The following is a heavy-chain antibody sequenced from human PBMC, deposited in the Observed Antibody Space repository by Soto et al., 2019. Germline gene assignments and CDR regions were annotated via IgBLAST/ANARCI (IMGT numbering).Heavy chain of an antibody. J-gene: IGHJ5*01. CDR1: GYTFTNYA. D-gene: IGHD1-1*01. CDR3: QRGSGALGPHWFDS. Sequence: ASVKVSCKASGYTFTNYAIHWVRQAPGQRLEWMAWINAGKGNTKYSKKFQGGLTITRDTPANTAYMELNSLKFEDTAVYYCQRGSGALGPHWFDSWGQGTLVTVSS. CDR2: INAGKGNT. V-gene: IGHV1-3*01.